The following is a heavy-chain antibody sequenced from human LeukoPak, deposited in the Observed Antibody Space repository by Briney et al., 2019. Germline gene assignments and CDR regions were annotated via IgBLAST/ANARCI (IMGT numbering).Heavy chain of an antibody. J-gene: IGHJ4*02. CDR1: GFTFSSYN. CDR2: ISGSGDST. V-gene: IGHV3-23*01. CDR3: AKENPHNDY. Sequence: GGSLRLSCAASGFTFSSYNMNWVRQAPGRGLEWVSAISGSGDSTYYADSVKGRFTISRDNSKNTLYLQMNSLRAEDTALYYCAKENPHNDYWGQGTQVTVSS.